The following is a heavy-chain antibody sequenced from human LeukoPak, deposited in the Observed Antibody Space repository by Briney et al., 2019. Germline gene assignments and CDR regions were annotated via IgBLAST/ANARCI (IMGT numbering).Heavy chain of an antibody. CDR2: ISSSGSYI. J-gene: IGHJ3*02. D-gene: IGHD3-22*01. V-gene: IGHV3-21*01. Sequence: GGSLRLSCAASGFTFSSYSMNWVRQAPGKGLEWVSSISSSGSYIYYADSVKGRFTISRDNAKNSLYLQMNSLRAEDTAVYYCARDFPYDSSGYYNSDAFDIWGQGTMVTVSS. CDR3: ARDFPYDSSGYYNSDAFDI. CDR1: GFTFSSYS.